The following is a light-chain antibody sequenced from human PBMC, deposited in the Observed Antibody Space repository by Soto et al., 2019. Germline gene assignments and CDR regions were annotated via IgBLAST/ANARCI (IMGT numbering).Light chain of an antibody. CDR1: QSVSSSY. Sequence: EIVLTQSPGTLSLSPGEIATLSCRASQSVSSSYLAWYQQKPGQAPRLLIYGASSRATGIPDRFSGSGSGTAFTLTISRLEPEDFAVYYCQQYGSSPWTFGQGTKVEIK. CDR3: QQYGSSPWT. V-gene: IGKV3-20*01. CDR2: GAS. J-gene: IGKJ1*01.